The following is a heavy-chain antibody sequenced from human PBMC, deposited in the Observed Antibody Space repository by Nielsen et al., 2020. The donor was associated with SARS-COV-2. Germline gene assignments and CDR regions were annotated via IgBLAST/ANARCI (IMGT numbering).Heavy chain of an antibody. CDR1: GGSFSGYY. V-gene: IGHV4-34*01. J-gene: IGHJ4*02. D-gene: IGHD3-3*01. CDR2: INHSGST. Sequence: SETLSLTCAVYGGSFSGYYWSWIRQPPGKGLEWIGEINHSGSTNYNPSLKSRVTISVDTSKNQFSLKLSSVTAADTAVYYCARGGRITIFGVVIMRPNYFDYWGQGTLVTVSS. CDR3: ARGGRITIFGVVIMRPNYFDY.